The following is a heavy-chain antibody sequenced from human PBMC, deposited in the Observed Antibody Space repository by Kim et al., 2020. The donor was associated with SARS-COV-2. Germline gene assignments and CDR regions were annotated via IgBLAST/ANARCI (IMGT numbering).Heavy chain of an antibody. Sequence: LKRRVTISVDTSKNQFSLKLSSVTAADTAVYYCARHGGMFVTVVTPSFDYWGQGTLVTVSS. CDR3: ARHGGMFVTVVTPSFDY. D-gene: IGHD2-21*02. J-gene: IGHJ4*02. V-gene: IGHV4-39*01.